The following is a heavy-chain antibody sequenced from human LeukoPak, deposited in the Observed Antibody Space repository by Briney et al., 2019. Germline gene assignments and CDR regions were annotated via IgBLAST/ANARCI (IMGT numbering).Heavy chain of an antibody. Sequence: SETLSLTCTVSAGSISSYYWSWIRQPQGKGLEWIGYIYYSGSTNYNPSLKSRVTISVDTSKSQFSLKLSSVTAADTAVYYCARGPGSTRDYWGQGTLVTVSS. CDR1: AGSISSYY. CDR3: ARGPGSTRDY. CDR2: IYYSGST. V-gene: IGHV4-59*01. J-gene: IGHJ4*02. D-gene: IGHD1-14*01.